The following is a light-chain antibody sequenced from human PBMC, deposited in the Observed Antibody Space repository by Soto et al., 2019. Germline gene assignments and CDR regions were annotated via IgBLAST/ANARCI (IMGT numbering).Light chain of an antibody. CDR1: SSNIGTGYNY. Sequence: QSVLTQPPSVSGAPGQRVTISCTGSSSNIGTGYNYVSWYQHHPGKAPQLIIYEVNLRPSGVSDRFSASKSGDTASLTISGLQAGDEADYYCCSYSTSNTHNYVFGTGTKVTVL. V-gene: IGLV2-14*01. CDR2: EVN. CDR3: CSYSTSNTHNYV. J-gene: IGLJ1*01.